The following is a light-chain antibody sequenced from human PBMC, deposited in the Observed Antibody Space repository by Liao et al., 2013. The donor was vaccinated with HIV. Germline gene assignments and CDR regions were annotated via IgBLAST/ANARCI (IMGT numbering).Light chain of an antibody. Sequence: SYELTQTPSVSVAPGKTATVTCGGSNIGSKSVHWYQQKPGQAPLLVIYYDRDRPSGIPERFSGSNSGHTATLNISRVEAGDEADYYCQVWDSGRDQVVFGGGTRLTVL. J-gene: IGLJ2*01. CDR2: YDR. V-gene: IGLV3-21*04. CDR3: QVWDSGRDQVV. CDR1: NIGSKS.